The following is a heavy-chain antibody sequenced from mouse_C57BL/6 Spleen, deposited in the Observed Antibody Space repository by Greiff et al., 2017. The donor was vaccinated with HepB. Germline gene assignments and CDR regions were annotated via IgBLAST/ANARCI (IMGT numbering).Heavy chain of an antibody. CDR2: INPSTGGT. CDR1: GYSFTGYY. CDR3: ARGDYYGSSYVRAY. J-gene: IGHJ3*01. V-gene: IGHV1-42*01. D-gene: IGHD1-1*01. Sequence: EVQLQQSGPELVKPGASVKISCKASGYSFTGYYMNWVKQSPEKSLEWIGEINPSTGGTTYNQKLKAKATLTVDKSSSTAYMQLKSLTSEDSAVYYCARGDYYGSSYVRAYWGQGTLVTVSA.